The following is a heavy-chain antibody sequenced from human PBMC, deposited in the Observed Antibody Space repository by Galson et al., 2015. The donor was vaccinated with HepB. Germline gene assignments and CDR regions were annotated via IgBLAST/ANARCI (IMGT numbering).Heavy chain of an antibody. CDR3: ARTDAADDFDI. J-gene: IGHJ3*02. Sequence: QSGAEVKKPGESLKISCTGSGYDFTNYWIGWVRQMPGKGLEWMGIIYCGDSDTRYSPSFQGQVTISADKSISTAYLQWSRLKASDTAMYFCARTDAADDFDIWGQGTMVTVSS. CDR2: IYCGDSDT. CDR1: GYDFTNYW. D-gene: IGHD2-15*01. V-gene: IGHV5-51*01.